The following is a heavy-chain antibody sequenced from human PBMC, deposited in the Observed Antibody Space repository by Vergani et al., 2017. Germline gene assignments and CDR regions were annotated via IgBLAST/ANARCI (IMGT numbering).Heavy chain of an antibody. Sequence: QVNLQESGPGLVKPSETLSLTCAVSGDSISSGNNWGWIRQPPGKGLEWISSVSHSGDTYFNPSLKGRVSISMDTSKNYFFLTLSSVTAADTAMYYCAREAALGYCSGGSCHSGGLTPSMDVWGQGTTVTVSS. J-gene: IGHJ6*02. CDR2: VSHSGDT. CDR1: GDSISSGNN. CDR3: AREAALGYCSGGSCHSGGLTPSMDV. V-gene: IGHV4-38-2*02. D-gene: IGHD2-15*01.